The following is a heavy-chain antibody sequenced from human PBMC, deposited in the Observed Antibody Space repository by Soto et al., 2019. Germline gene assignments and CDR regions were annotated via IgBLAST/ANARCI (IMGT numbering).Heavy chain of an antibody. CDR2: ISAYNGNT. CDR3: AGVWTTHYYYYGMDV. J-gene: IGHJ6*01. V-gene: IGHV1-18*01. CDR1: GYTFTSYG. D-gene: IGHD4-17*01. Sequence: GASVKVSCKASGYTFTSYGISWVRQAPGQGLEWMGWISAYNGNTNYAQKLQGRVTMTTDTSTSTAYMELRSLRSDDTAVYYCAGVWTTHYYYYGMDVWGQGTTVTVSS.